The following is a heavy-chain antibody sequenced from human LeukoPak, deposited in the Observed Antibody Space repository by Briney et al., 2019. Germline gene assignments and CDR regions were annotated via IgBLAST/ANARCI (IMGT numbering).Heavy chain of an antibody. V-gene: IGHV3-11*01. D-gene: IGHD3-9*01. CDR2: ISSSGSTI. J-gene: IGHJ3*02. Sequence: KPGGSLRLSCAASGFTFSDYYMCWIRQAPGKGLEWVSYISSSGSTIYYADPVKGRFTISRDNAKNSLYPQMNSLRAEDTAVYYCARHGSNYDILTGYYTNDAFDIWGQGTMVTVSS. CDR3: ARHGSNYDILTGYYTNDAFDI. CDR1: GFTFSDYY.